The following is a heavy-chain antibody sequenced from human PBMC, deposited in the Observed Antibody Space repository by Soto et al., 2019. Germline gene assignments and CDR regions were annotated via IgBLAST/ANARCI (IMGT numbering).Heavy chain of an antibody. CDR1: GDSISTFY. Sequence: SETLSLTCTVSGDSISTFYWGWMRQSPGKELEWIGYVYYTGSTNYNPSLKSRVTISVDRSKNQFSLRLTSANAADTAVYYCARGRTVRNYADDSSDYFYFFDYWGQGTQVTVSS. D-gene: IGHD3-22*01. V-gene: IGHV4-59*01. J-gene: IGHJ4*02. CDR2: VYYTGST. CDR3: ARGRTVRNYADDSSDYFYFFDY.